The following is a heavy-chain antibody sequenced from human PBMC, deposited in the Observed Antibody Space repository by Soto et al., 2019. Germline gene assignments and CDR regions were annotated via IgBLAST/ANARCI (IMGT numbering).Heavy chain of an antibody. CDR1: GDSISTFY. Sequence: SETLSLTCTVSGDSISTFYWGWMRQSPGKELEWIGYVYYTGSTNYNPSLKSRVTISVDRSKNQFSLRLTSANAADTAVYYCARGRTVRNYADDSSDYFYFFDYWGQGTQVTVSS. D-gene: IGHD3-22*01. V-gene: IGHV4-59*01. J-gene: IGHJ4*02. CDR2: VYYTGST. CDR3: ARGRTVRNYADDSSDYFYFFDY.